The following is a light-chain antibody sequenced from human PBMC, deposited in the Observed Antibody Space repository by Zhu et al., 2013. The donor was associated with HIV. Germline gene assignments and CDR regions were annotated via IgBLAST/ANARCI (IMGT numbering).Light chain of an antibody. Sequence: DIQMTQSPSSLSASVGDRVTITCRASQSISSYLNWYQRKPGKAPNLLIYAASSLQSGVPSRFSGSGSGTDFTLTISSLQPEDFATYYCQQSYSRPKFAQGTKVEI. CDR3: QQSYSRPK. J-gene: IGKJ1*01. CDR1: QSISSY. CDR2: AAS. V-gene: IGKV1-39*01.